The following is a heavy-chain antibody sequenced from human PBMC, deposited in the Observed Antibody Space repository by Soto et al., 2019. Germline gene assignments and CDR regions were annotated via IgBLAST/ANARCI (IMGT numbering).Heavy chain of an antibody. CDR3: ARGSEDTNWLFTY. D-gene: IGHD3-9*01. CDR2: IWYDGSNK. Sequence: GGSLRLSCAASGFTFSSYGMHWVRQPAGKGLEWVALIWYDGSNKYYADSVKGRFTISRDNPKNTVYLQMNNLRAEDTAVYYCARGSEDTNWLFTYWGQGTLVTVSS. V-gene: IGHV3-33*01. CDR1: GFTFSSYG. J-gene: IGHJ4*02.